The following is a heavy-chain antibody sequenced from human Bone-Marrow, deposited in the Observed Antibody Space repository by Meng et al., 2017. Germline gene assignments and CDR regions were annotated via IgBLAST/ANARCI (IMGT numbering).Heavy chain of an antibody. CDR2: IYWDDDK. V-gene: IGHV2-5*02. CDR1: GFSLRTGGVG. D-gene: IGHD2-15*01. CDR3: AHEGRPYCSGGSCYAFDY. J-gene: IGHJ4*02. Sequence: SGPTLVKPTQTLTLTCTFSGFSLRTGGVGVGWIRQPPGKALEWVALIYWDDDKRYSPSLKNRLTITKDTSKNQVVLTLTDVDPADTATDYCAHEGRPYCSGGSCYAFDYWGQGTLVTVSS.